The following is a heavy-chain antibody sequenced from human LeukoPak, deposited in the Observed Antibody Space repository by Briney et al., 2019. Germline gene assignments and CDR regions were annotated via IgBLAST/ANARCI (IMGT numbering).Heavy chain of an antibody. J-gene: IGHJ4*02. Sequence: GGSLRLSCAASGFTFSSYAMHWVRQAPGKGLEWVAVISYDGSNKYYADSVKGRFTISGDNSKNTLYLQMNSLRAEDTAVYYCASGEDSSGWYGYWGQGTLVTVSS. CDR2: ISYDGSNK. V-gene: IGHV3-30*04. CDR1: GFTFSSYA. D-gene: IGHD6-19*01. CDR3: ASGEDSSGWYGY.